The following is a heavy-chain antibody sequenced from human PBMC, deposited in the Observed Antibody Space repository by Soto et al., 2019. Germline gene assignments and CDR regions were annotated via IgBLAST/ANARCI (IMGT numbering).Heavy chain of an antibody. CDR2: FNPNNGAT. V-gene: IGHV1-2*02. D-gene: IGHD2-8*01. CDR3: ARSALVLRVYEPTADWFDP. J-gene: IGHJ5*02. Sequence: ASVKVSCKASGYTFTDYYMHWVRQAPGQGLEWMGWFNPNNGATNYAQKLQGRVTMTRDTSTSTAYMELNTLTYGDTAVYYCARSALVLRVYEPTADWFDPWGQGTPVTVSS. CDR1: GYTFTDYY.